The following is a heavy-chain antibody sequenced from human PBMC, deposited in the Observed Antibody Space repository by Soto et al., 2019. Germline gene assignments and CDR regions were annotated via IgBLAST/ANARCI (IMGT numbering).Heavy chain of an antibody. V-gene: IGHV4-34*01. D-gene: IGHD5-12*01. CDR2: INHSGST. Sequence: SETLSLTCAVYGGSFSGYYWSWIRQPLGKGLEWIGGINHSGSTNYNPSLKSRVTISVDTAKNQFSLKLSSVTAADTAVYYCARRSRGWSKGDYWGPGTLVTVSS. CDR1: GGSFSGYY. J-gene: IGHJ4*02. CDR3: ARRSRGWSKGDY.